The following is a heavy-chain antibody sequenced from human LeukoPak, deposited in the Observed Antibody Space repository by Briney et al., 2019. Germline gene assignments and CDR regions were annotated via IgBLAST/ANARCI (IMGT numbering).Heavy chain of an antibody. Sequence: ASVKVSCKASGGTFSSYAISWVRQAPGQGLEWMGWINTNTGNPTYVQGFTGRFVFSLDTSVSTAYLQISSLKAEDTAVYYCARVSSGGSGDHKLDYWGQGTLVTVSS. V-gene: IGHV7-4-1*02. CDR3: ARVSSGGSGDHKLDY. CDR2: INTNTGNP. D-gene: IGHD2-15*01. CDR1: GGTFSSYA. J-gene: IGHJ4*02.